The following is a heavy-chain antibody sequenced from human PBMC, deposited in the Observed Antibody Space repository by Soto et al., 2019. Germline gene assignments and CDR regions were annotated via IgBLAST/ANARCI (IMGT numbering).Heavy chain of an antibody. V-gene: IGHV1-69*06. CDR1: GGTFSSYA. D-gene: IGHD6-13*01. J-gene: IGHJ5*02. CDR2: IIPIFGTA. CDR3: ARGTYRPRQLAHSINWFDP. Sequence: SSVKVSCKASGGTFSSYAISWVRQAPGQGLEWMGGIIPIFGTANYAQKFQGRVTITADKSTSTAYMELSSLRSEDTAVYYCARGTYRPRQLAHSINWFDPWGQGTLVTVSS.